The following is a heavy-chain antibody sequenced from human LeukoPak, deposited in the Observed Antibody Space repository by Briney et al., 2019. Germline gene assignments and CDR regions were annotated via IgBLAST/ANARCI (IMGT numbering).Heavy chain of an antibody. Sequence: PSETLSLTCTVSGGSISSYYWSWIRQPPGKGLDWIGYIYYSGSTNYNPSLKSRVTISVDTSKNQFSLKLSSVTAADTAVYYCARLYYYGSGSGDYWGQGTLVTVSS. CDR3: ARLYYYGSGSGDY. CDR2: IYYSGST. D-gene: IGHD3-10*01. J-gene: IGHJ4*02. CDR1: GGSISSYY. V-gene: IGHV4-59*08.